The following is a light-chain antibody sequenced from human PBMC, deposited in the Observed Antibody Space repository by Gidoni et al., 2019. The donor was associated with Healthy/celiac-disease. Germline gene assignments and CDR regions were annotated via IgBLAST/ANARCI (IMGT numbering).Light chain of an antibody. Sequence: DIQFTQSPASLSASVGDRVTITCQASQDISNYLNWYQQKPGKAPKLLIYDASNLETGVPARFSGSGSGTDFTFTISSLQPEDIATYYCQQYDNLYTFGQGTKLEIK. V-gene: IGKV1-33*01. J-gene: IGKJ2*01. CDR1: QDISNY. CDR3: QQYDNLYT. CDR2: DAS.